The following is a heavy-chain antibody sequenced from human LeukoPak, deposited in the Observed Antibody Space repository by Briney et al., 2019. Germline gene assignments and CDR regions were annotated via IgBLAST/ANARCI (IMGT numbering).Heavy chain of an antibody. CDR1: GGTFSSYA. CDR2: MNPNSGNT. Sequence: ASVKVSCKASGGTFSSYAISWVRQAPGQGLEWMGWMNPNSGNTGYAQKFQGRVTMTRNTSISTAYMELSSLRSEDTAVYYCARGQQQLGRDYYYGMDVWGQGTTVTVSS. CDR3: ARGQQQLGRDYYYGMDV. D-gene: IGHD6-13*01. V-gene: IGHV1-8*02. J-gene: IGHJ6*02.